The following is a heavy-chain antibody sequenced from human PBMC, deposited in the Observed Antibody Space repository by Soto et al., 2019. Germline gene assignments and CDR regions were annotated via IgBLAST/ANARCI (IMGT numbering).Heavy chain of an antibody. CDR2: ISGSGTT. CDR1: GFTFSTYV. Sequence: GGSLRLSCAATGFTFSTYVMTWFRQAPGKGLEWVAAISGSGTTYYPDSVKGRFTISRDNSGDTLYLQMNSLRAEDTAVYFCAKDAGYTSGKECFDSWGQGTLVTVSS. V-gene: IGHV3-23*01. D-gene: IGHD5-12*01. CDR3: AKDAGYTSGKECFDS. J-gene: IGHJ4*02.